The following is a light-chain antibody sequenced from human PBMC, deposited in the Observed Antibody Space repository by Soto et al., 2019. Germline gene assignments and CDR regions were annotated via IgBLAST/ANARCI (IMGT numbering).Light chain of an antibody. V-gene: IGKV3-15*01. J-gene: IGKJ1*01. CDR3: QQYNNWPPWT. CDR2: GAS. CDR1: QSVSSD. Sequence: EIVMTQSPATLSVSPGERATLSCRASQSVSSDLAWYQQRPGQAPRLLMYGASTRATGIPARFSGSGFGTEFTLTISSLQSEDFAVYYCQQYNNWPPWTFGQGTKVDI.